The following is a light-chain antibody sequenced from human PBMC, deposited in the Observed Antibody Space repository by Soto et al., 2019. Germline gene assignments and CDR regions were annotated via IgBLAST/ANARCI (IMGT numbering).Light chain of an antibody. CDR3: HQRQSWPRT. Sequence: QSPASVSLSPGERATLYCRASQSVSTYLAWYQQTPGRPPRLLIYDASKRAPGIPARFSGGGSGTDFTLTISSLEPEDSAVYYCHQRQSWPRTFGQGTKVDI. J-gene: IGKJ1*01. V-gene: IGKV3-11*01. CDR1: QSVSTY. CDR2: DAS.